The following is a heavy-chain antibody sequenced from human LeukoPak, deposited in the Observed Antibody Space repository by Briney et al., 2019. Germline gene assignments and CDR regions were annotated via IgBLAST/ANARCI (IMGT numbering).Heavy chain of an antibody. CDR1: GFTFSSYD. Sequence: GGSLRLSCAASGFTFSSYDMHWVRQATGKGLEWVSAIGTAGDTYYSGSVKGRFTISRENAKNSLYLQMNSQRAGETAVYYCARVRGIWFGEATDYGMDVWGQGTTVTVSS. V-gene: IGHV3-13*04. CDR3: ARVRGIWFGEATDYGMDV. J-gene: IGHJ6*02. D-gene: IGHD3-10*01. CDR2: IGTAGDT.